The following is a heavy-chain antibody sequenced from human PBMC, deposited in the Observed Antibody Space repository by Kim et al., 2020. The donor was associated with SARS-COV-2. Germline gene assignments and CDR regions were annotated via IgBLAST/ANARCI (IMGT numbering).Heavy chain of an antibody. D-gene: IGHD3-9*01. J-gene: IGHJ5*02. V-gene: IGHV1-3*01. Sequence: TKYSQKFQGRVTITRDTSASTAYMELSSLRSEDTAVYYCATGRYYDILTAWGQGTLVTVSS. CDR2: T. CDR3: ATGRYYDILTA.